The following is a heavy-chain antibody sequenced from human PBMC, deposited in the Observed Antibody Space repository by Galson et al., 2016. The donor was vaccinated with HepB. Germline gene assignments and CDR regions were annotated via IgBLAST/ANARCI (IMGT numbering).Heavy chain of an antibody. Sequence: SLRLSCAASGFTLSHYWVHWVRQVPGKGLVWVSRINPAGTRTDYADSVRGRFTISRDNARNTVYLQMNSLRGEDTASYYCASDALGLRDCWGQGTRVFVSS. J-gene: IGHJ4*02. D-gene: IGHD4-17*01. CDR1: GFTLSHYW. V-gene: IGHV3-74*01. CDR3: ASDALGLRDC. CDR2: INPAGTRT.